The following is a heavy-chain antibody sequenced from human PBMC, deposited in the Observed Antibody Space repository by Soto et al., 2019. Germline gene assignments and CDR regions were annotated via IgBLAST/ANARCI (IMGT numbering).Heavy chain of an antibody. CDR1: GYTFTGYY. J-gene: IGHJ4*02. Sequence: QVQLVQSGAEVKKPGASVKVSCKASGYTFTGYYMHWVRQAPGQGLEWMGWINPNSGGTNYAQKVQGWVTMTRDTSISTAYMELSRLRSDDTAVYYCARGGEPTVDYWGQGTLVTVSS. CDR3: ARGGEPTVDY. V-gene: IGHV1-2*04. D-gene: IGHD2-21*01. CDR2: INPNSGGT.